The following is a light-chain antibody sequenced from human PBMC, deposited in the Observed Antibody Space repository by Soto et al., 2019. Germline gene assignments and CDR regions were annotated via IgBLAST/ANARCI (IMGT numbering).Light chain of an antibody. CDR3: NSYSSTNFYV. CDR2: QVT. V-gene: IGLV2-14*01. CDR1: FSDIAVFNY. Sequence: QSALRQTASVSGSPGQSITISCTGSFSDIAVFNYVSWYQQYPGRAPKLLIYQVTSRASGVSHRFSGSKSGNTASLTISGLQPEDEAEYYCNSYSSTNFYVFGTGTKVTVL. J-gene: IGLJ1*01.